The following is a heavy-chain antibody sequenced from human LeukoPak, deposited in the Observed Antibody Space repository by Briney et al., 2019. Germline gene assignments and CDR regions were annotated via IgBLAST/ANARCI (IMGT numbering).Heavy chain of an antibody. CDR1: GVSITAYY. Sequence: PSETLSLTCTVSGVSITAYYWSWIRQPTGKGLEWIGRIYASGSTNYNPSLKSRVTMSVDTSKNQFSPELISVTAADTAIYYCARVRYYDCSGIDYWGQGTLVTVSS. D-gene: IGHD3-22*01. CDR2: IYASGST. J-gene: IGHJ4*02. CDR3: ARVRYYDCSGIDY. V-gene: IGHV4-4*07.